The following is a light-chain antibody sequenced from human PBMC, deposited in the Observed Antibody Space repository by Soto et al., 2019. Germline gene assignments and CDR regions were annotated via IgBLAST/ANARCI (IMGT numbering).Light chain of an antibody. J-gene: IGKJ1*01. V-gene: IGKV3-20*01. Sequence: EIVLTQSPGTLSVSPGERATLSCRASQTISTNNLAGYQQKPGQAPSLLIYGTSSRATGIPDRFTGSGSGTDFYLTISRLEPEDYAIYYCQQYGSWTFGQGNKVEI. CDR2: GTS. CDR3: QQYGSWT. CDR1: QTISTNN.